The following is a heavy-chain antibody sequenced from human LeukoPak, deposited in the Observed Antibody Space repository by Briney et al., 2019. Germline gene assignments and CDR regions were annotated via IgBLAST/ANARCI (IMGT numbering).Heavy chain of an antibody. CDR2: IKPDGSEK. V-gene: IGHV3-7*01. CDR3: ARERMYSGSGSTYPYYDY. D-gene: IGHD3-10*01. CDR1: GFTFSSYW. J-gene: IGHJ4*02. Sequence: GGSLRLSCAASGFTFSSYWMSWVRQSPGKGLEWVANIKPDGSEKYFMDSVKGRFTISRDNAKNALYLEMNSLRAEDTAEYFCARERMYSGSGSTYPYYDYWGQGTLVTVSS.